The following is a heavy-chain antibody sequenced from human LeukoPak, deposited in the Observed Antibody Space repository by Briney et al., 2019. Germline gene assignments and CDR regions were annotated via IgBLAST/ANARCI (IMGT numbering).Heavy chain of an antibody. J-gene: IGHJ4*02. V-gene: IGHV4-59*01. CDR1: GGSISGYY. Sequence: SETLSLTCTVSGGSISGYYWSWIRQPPGKGLEWIGYIFYSGSTNYNPSRKSRVSISVDTSKHQFSLRLSSVTAAHTAVYYCARGEWDLLFDYWGQGTLVTVSS. D-gene: IGHD1-26*01. CDR3: ARGEWDLLFDY. CDR2: IFYSGST.